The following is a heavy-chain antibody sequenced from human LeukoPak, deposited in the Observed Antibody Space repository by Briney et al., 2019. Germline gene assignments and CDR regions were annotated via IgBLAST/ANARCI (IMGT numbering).Heavy chain of an antibody. Sequence: SETLSLTCTVSGGSISSGSYYWNWIRQPAGKGLEWIGRIYTSGGTNYNPSLKSRVTISVDTSKNQFTLKLNSVTAADTAVYYCARDSFAGGYYYYLDVWGKGTTVTVSS. CDR1: GGSISSGSYY. D-gene: IGHD3-10*01. CDR3: ARDSFAGGYYYYLDV. CDR2: IYTSGGT. V-gene: IGHV4-61*02. J-gene: IGHJ6*03.